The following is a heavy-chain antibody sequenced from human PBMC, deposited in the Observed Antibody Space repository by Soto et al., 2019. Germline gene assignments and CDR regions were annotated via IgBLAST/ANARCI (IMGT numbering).Heavy chain of an antibody. CDR1: GGTFSSYA. Sequence: ASVKVSCKASGGTFSSYAISWVRQAPGQGLEWMGGIIPIFGTANYAQKFQGRVTITADESTSTAYMELSSLRSEDTAVYYCARLYSSGWYGHFDYWGQGTLVTVSS. V-gene: IGHV1-69*13. CDR2: IIPIFGTA. CDR3: ARLYSSGWYGHFDY. D-gene: IGHD6-19*01. J-gene: IGHJ4*02.